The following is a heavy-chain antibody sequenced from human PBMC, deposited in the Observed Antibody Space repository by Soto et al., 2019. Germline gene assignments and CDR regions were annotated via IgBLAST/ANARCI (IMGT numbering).Heavy chain of an antibody. Sequence: EVQLLESGGGLVQPGGSLRLSCAASGFTFSSYAMSWVRQAPGKGLEWVSAISGSGGSTYYVDSVKGRFTISRDNSKNTLYLQMNSLRAEDTAVYYCAKGITKEEGYFDYWGQGTLVTVSS. CDR1: GFTFSSYA. V-gene: IGHV3-23*01. D-gene: IGHD3-16*01. J-gene: IGHJ4*02. CDR3: AKGITKEEGYFDY. CDR2: ISGSGGST.